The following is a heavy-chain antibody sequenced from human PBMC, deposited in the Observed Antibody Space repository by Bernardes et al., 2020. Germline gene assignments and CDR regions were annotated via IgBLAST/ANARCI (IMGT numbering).Heavy chain of an antibody. J-gene: IGHJ5*02. CDR3: ARAMVRGVFGTSGWFDP. V-gene: IGHV1-18*01. Sequence: ASVNVSCKASGYTFTSYVISWVRQAPGQGLEWMGWISAYNGNTNYAQKLQGRVTMTTDTSTSTAYMELRSLRSDDTAVYYCARAMVRGVFGTSGWFDPWGQGTLVTVSS. CDR2: ISAYNGNT. D-gene: IGHD3-10*01. CDR1: GYTFTSYV.